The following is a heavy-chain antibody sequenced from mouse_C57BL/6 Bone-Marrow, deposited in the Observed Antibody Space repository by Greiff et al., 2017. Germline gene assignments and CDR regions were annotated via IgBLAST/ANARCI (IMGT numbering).Heavy chain of an antibody. J-gene: IGHJ2*01. D-gene: IGHD1-1*01. CDR1: GYTFTSYG. CDR2: IYPRSGNT. Sequence: VKLMESGAELARPGASVKLSCKASGYTFTSYGISWVKQRTGQGLEWIGEIYPRSGNTYYNEKFKGKATLTADKSSSTAYMELRSLTSEDSAVYFGAREGLRSNFDYWGQGTTLTVSS. V-gene: IGHV1-81*01. CDR3: AREGLRSNFDY.